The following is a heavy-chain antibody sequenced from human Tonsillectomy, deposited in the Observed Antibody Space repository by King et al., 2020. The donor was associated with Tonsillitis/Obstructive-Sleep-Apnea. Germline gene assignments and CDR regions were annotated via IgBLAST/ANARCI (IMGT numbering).Heavy chain of an antibody. V-gene: IGHV4-59*01. CDR2: IYYSGST. J-gene: IGHJ3*01. CDR3: ARDMVLEAGGDAFDF. CDR1: GASISSYY. D-gene: IGHD2-8*01. Sequence: QMQLQESGPGLVKPSETLSLTCTVSGASISSYYWSWIRPPPGKGLAWIGYIYYSGSTNYNPSLKSRVTISVDTSKNQFSLKLSSVTAADTAVYYCARDMVLEAGGDAFDFWGQGTMVTVSS.